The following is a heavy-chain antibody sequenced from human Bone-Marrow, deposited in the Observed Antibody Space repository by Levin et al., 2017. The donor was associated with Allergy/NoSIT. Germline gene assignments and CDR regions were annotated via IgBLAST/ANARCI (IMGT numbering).Heavy chain of an antibody. D-gene: IGHD2-2*01. V-gene: IGHV3-23*01. CDR3: VRRSSTWEFDY. Sequence: PGGSLRLSCAASGFSFTNYDMTWVRQAPGKGLEWVSAIGGRGENTQYGDSVKGRFSISRDNSKNTLYLQMNSLTADDTAVYYCVRRSSTWEFDYWGQGTLVTVSS. J-gene: IGHJ4*02. CDR1: GFSFTNYD. CDR2: IGGRGENT.